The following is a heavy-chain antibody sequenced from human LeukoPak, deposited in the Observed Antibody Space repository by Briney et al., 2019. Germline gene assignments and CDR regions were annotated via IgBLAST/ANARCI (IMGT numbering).Heavy chain of an antibody. CDR1: GFTFSSYR. CDR3: ARVYTTSSSWYGDFDY. CDR2: ISSSGSTI. D-gene: IGHD6-13*01. J-gene: IGHJ4*02. Sequence: QAGGSLRLSCAASGFTFSSYRMNWVRQAPGKGLEWVSYISSSGSTIYYADSVKGRFTISRDNAKNSLYLQMNSLRAEDTAVYYCARVYTTSSSWYGDFDYWGQGTLVTVSS. V-gene: IGHV3-48*01.